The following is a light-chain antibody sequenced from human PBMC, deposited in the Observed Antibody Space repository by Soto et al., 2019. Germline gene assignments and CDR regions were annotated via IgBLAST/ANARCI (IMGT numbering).Light chain of an antibody. CDR3: ETWDTNTWV. J-gene: IGLJ3*02. CDR2: LERSGSY. V-gene: IGLV4-60*02. Sequence: QPVLTQSSSASASLGSSVKLTCTLSSGHSNCIIAWHQQQPGRAPRYLLKLERSGSYNKGSGVPDRFSGSSSGADRYLTISNLQFEDEADYYCETWDTNTWVFGGGTKLTVL. CDR1: SGHSNCI.